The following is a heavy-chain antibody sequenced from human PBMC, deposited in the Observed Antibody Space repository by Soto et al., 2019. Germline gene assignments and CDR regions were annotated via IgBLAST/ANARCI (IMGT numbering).Heavy chain of an antibody. D-gene: IGHD1-26*01. V-gene: IGHV3-30*18. J-gene: IGHJ6*02. CDR3: AKVGRSGSYSAGMDV. CDR1: GFTFSSYG. CDR2: ISYDGSNK. Sequence: GSLRLSCAASGFTFSSYGMHWVRQAPGKGLEWVAVISYDGSNKYYADSVKGRFTISRDNSKNTLYLQMNSLRAEDTAVYYCAKVGRSGSYSAGMDVWGQGTTVTVSS.